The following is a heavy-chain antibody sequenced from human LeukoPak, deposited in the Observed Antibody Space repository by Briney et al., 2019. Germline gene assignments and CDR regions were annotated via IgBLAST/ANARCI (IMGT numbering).Heavy chain of an antibody. J-gene: IGHJ4*02. CDR1: GISFSHDW. Sequence: GGSLRLSCEASGISFSHDWMSWARQAPGKGLEWVAFIRYDGSNKYYADSVKGRFTISRDNSKNTLYLQMNSLRAEDTAVYYCAKDSEFQAFWSGYPYYFDYWGQGTLVTVSS. CDR3: AKDSEFQAFWSGYPYYFDY. V-gene: IGHV3-30*02. D-gene: IGHD3-3*01. CDR2: IRYDGSNK.